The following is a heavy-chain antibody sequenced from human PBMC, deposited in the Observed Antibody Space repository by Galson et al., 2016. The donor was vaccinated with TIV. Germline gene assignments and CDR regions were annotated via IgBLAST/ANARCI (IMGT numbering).Heavy chain of an antibody. CDR3: ARDFRTGKYCDY. CDR1: GFNFGFYG. V-gene: IGHV3-33*01. J-gene: IGHJ4*02. Sequence: SLRLSCAASGFNFGFYGMHWVRQAPGKGLEWVAIIGHDGNWKGYADSVKGRFTVSRDNSKKMLFLEMSSPSVEDTAVYYCARDFRTGKYCDYWGQGTLVTVSA. CDR2: IGHDGNWK. D-gene: IGHD2-8*02.